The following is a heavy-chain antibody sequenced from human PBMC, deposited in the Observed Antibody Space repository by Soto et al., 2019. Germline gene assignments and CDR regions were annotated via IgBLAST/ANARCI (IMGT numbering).Heavy chain of an antibody. CDR2: ISYDGSNK. D-gene: IGHD3-22*01. J-gene: IGHJ4*02. Sequence: LRLSCAASGFTFSSYGMHWVRQAPGKGLEWVAVISYDGSNKYYADSVKGRFTISRDNSKNTLYLQMNSLRAEDTAVYYCAKAPWGYYDSSGYYPPLDYWGQGTLVTVSS. V-gene: IGHV3-30*18. CDR1: GFTFSSYG. CDR3: AKAPWGYYDSSGYYPPLDY.